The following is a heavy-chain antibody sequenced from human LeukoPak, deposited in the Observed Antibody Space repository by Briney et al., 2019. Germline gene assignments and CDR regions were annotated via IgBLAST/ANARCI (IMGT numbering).Heavy chain of an antibody. J-gene: IGHJ5*02. Sequence: PSETLSLTCTVSGGSISSYYWTWIRQPPGKGLEWVGYIYYSETTRYNPSLKSRVTISVDTSKNQFSLNLSSVTAADTAVYYCARGNSPTPWFDPWGQGTLATVSS. V-gene: IGHV4-59*01. D-gene: IGHD1/OR15-1a*01. CDR1: GGSISSYY. CDR2: IYYSETT. CDR3: ARGNSPTPWFDP.